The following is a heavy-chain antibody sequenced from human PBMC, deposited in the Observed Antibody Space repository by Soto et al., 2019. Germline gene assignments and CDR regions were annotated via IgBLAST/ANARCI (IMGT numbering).Heavy chain of an antibody. V-gene: IGHV1-2*02. J-gene: IGHJ6*02. CDR2: INPNSGGT. CDR1: GYTFTGYY. D-gene: IGHD3-3*01. Sequence: ASVKVSCKASGYTFTGYYMHWVRQAPGQGLEWMGWINPNSGGTNYAQKFQGRVTMTRDTSISTAYMELSGLRSDDTAVYYCARDTIFGVVRPPYYGMDVWGQGTTVTVSS. CDR3: ARDTIFGVVRPPYYGMDV.